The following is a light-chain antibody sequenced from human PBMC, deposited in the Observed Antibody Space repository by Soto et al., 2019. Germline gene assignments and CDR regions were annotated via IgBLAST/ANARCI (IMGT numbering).Light chain of an antibody. Sequence: ETVMTQSPATLSVSPGERATLSCRASQSVSNNLAWYQQKPGQPPRLLIYDISTRATGIPTRFSGSGSGTEFTLTISSLQSEDFAVYYCQQYNNWPPITFGQGTRLEIK. J-gene: IGKJ5*01. CDR3: QQYNNWPPIT. CDR2: DIS. CDR1: QSVSNN. V-gene: IGKV3D-15*01.